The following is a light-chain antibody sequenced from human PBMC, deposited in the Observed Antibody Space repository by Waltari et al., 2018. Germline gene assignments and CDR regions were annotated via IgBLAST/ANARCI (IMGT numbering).Light chain of an antibody. Sequence: QSALTQPASVSGSPGQSITISCTGTSSDVGGSNYVAWYQQHPGTVPKVMIYEVNNRPPGVSSRLSGSKSGNTASLTIAGLQSEDEAHYYCGSFTSSHTYVFGSRTKDTVL. J-gene: IGLJ1*01. V-gene: IGLV2-14*01. CDR1: SSDVGGSNY. CDR2: EVN. CDR3: GSFTSSHTYV.